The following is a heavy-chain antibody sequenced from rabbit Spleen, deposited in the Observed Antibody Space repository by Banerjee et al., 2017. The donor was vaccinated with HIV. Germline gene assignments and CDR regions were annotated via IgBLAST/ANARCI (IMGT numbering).Heavy chain of an antibody. J-gene: IGHJ4*01. CDR1: GFTLSSYW. CDR2: IYAGSSGDT. V-gene: IGHV1S40*01. D-gene: IGHD1-1*01. CDR3: ARDLLGVIGWNFYL. Sequence: QSLEESGGRLVKPDESLTLSCKASGFTLSSYWMCWVRQAPGKGLEWIGCIYAGSSGDTYYASWAKGRFTMSRTSSTTVTLRMTSLTAADRATYFCARDLLGVIGWNFYLWGQGTLVTVS.